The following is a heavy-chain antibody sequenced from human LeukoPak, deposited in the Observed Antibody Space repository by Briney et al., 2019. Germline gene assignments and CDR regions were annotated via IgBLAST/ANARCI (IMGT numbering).Heavy chain of an antibody. CDR3: ARFPSFYYGSGRGSVNAFDI. CDR1: GYSFTSYW. V-gene: IGHV5-51*01. J-gene: IGHJ3*02. D-gene: IGHD3-10*01. Sequence: GESLKISCKGSGYSFTSYWIGWVRQMPGKGLEWMGIIYPGDSDTRYSPSFQGQVTISVDKSISTAYLQWSSLKASDTAMYYCARFPSFYYGSGRGSVNAFDIWGQGTMVTVSS. CDR2: IYPGDSDT.